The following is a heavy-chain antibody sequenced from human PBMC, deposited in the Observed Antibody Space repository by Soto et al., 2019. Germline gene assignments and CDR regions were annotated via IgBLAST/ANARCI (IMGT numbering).Heavy chain of an antibody. D-gene: IGHD3-10*01. CDR1: GDSISSNNYY. V-gene: IGHV4-39*01. CDR2: INYSGNT. Sequence: PSETLSLTCTVSGDSISSNNYYWGWIRQPPGKGLEWIGGINYSGNTYYDPSLKSRVTISVDTSKNQFSLMLTSVTAADTAVYYCARRIIALEIFDSWGQGTVVTVSS. J-gene: IGHJ4*02. CDR3: ARRIIALEIFDS.